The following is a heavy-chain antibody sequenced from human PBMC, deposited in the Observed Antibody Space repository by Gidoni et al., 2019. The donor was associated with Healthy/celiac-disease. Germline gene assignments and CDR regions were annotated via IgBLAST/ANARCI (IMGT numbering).Heavy chain of an antibody. CDR2: IKSKTDGGTT. Sequence: EVQLVESGGGLVKPGGSLRLSCAASGFTFSNAWMSWVRQAPGKGLEWVGRIKSKTDGGTTDYAAPVKGRFTISRDDSKNTLYLQMNSLKTEDTAVYYCTTVFPGTTSDHDAFDIWGQGTMVTVSS. CDR1: GFTFSNAW. J-gene: IGHJ3*02. CDR3: TTVFPGTTSDHDAFDI. D-gene: IGHD1-7*01. V-gene: IGHV3-15*01.